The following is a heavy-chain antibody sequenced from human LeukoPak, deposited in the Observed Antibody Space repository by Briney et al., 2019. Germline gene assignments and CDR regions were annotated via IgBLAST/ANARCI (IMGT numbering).Heavy chain of an antibody. CDR1: GFTFNSYS. D-gene: IGHD3-16*02. J-gene: IGHJ3*02. CDR3: ASSKRGTYRFDAYDI. Sequence: GGSLRLPCAASGFTFNSYSVHWVRQAPGKGLEWVTAISDDETYKFYADSVKGRFTISSDHAKRSINLQMSSLRVEDTAVYYCASSKRGTYRFDAYDIWGQGTMVTVSS. CDR2: ISDDETYK. V-gene: IGHV3-30-3*01.